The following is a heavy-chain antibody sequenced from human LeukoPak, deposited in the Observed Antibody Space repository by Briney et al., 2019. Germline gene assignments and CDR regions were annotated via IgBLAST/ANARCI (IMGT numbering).Heavy chain of an antibody. Sequence: TGGSLRLSCAASGFTFSTYSMNWVRQAPGKGLEWVSYISSSSSTIYYADSVKGRFTISRNNAKNSLYLQMNSLRAEDTAVYYCARQGGMTTALAFDYWGQGTLVTVSS. CDR2: ISSSSSTI. J-gene: IGHJ4*02. CDR1: GFTFSTYS. V-gene: IGHV3-48*04. D-gene: IGHD4-11*01. CDR3: ARQGGMTTALAFDY.